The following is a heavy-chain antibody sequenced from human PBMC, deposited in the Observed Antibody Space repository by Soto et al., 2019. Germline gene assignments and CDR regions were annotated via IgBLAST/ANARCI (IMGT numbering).Heavy chain of an antibody. CDR3: ARDRWSRPPRFDS. V-gene: IGHV1-46*01. J-gene: IGHJ4*02. CDR1: GYTFVDYY. Sequence: ASVKASCKASGYTFVDYYIHWVRHAPGLGLEWMGIIGPSGGAATFAQKFQGRVTMTTDTSTRTVYVEISSLRSEDMAIYYCARDRWSRPPRFDSWGQGSPVTVSS. CDR2: IGPSGGAA. D-gene: IGHD1-1*01.